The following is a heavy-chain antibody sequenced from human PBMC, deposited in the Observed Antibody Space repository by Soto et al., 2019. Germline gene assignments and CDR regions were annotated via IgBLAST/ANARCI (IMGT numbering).Heavy chain of an antibody. CDR2: ISYDGSSK. CDR3: AKDRSGSSGLDY. CDR1: GVTFSSYD. J-gene: IGHJ4*02. Sequence: HPGGPLGLSCAASGVTFSSYDVPGARKAPGKGLEWVAIISYDGSSKYYTDSVKGRFTISRDNSKNTLYLQMNSLRAEDTAVYYCAKDRSGSSGLDYWGQGTLVTVSS. D-gene: IGHD6-19*01. V-gene: IGHV3-30*18.